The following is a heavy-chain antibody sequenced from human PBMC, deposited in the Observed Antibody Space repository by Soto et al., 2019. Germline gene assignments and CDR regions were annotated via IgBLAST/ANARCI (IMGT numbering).Heavy chain of an antibody. CDR2: IYYSGST. CDR3: ARDRRYYDSSGYSSFDY. Sequence: SETLSLTCTVSGGSISSGGYYWSWIRQHPGKGLEWIGYIYYSGSTYYNPSLKSRVTMSVDTSKNQFSLKLSSVTAADTAVYYCARDRRYYDSSGYSSFDYWGRGTLVTVPQ. V-gene: IGHV4-31*03. CDR1: GGSISSGGYY. D-gene: IGHD3-22*01. J-gene: IGHJ4*02.